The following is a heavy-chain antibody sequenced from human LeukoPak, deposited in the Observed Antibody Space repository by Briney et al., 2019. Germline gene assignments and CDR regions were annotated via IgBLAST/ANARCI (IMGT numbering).Heavy chain of an antibody. Sequence: PGGSLRLSCAASGFTFSNYWMHWVRQTPGKGLVWFSRILSDGGSTNYADSVKGRFTVSRDNAQNTLYLQMNSLRAEDTAVYYCVRGYCSATSCYFSSSYSWFDPWGQGTLDTVSS. CDR1: GFTFSNYW. V-gene: IGHV3-74*01. CDR3: VRGYCSATSCYFSSSYSWFDP. J-gene: IGHJ5*02. D-gene: IGHD2-2*01. CDR2: ILSDGGST.